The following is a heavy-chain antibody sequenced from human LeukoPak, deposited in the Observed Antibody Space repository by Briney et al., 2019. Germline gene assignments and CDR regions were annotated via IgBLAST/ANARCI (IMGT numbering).Heavy chain of an antibody. CDR3: ARSYDFWSGYYPVDY. CDR1: GFTFSSYS. Sequence: GGSLRLSCAASGFTFSSYSMNWVRQAPGKGLEWVSYISSSSTIYYADSVKGRFTISRDNAKNSLYLQMNSLRAEDTAVYYCARSYDFWSGYYPVDYWGQGTLVTVSS. CDR2: ISSSSTI. J-gene: IGHJ4*02. D-gene: IGHD3-3*01. V-gene: IGHV3-48*01.